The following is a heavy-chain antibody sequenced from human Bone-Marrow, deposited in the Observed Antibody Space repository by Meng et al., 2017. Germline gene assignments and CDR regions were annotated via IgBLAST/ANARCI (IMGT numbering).Heavy chain of an antibody. J-gene: IGHJ4*02. Sequence: QLQLQESGSGPLKPSQTLSLTRAVSGDSISRGGYSWSWIRQPPGKGLEWIGYIYHSGSTYFNPSLKSRVTVSVDRSKNQFSLNLSSVTAADTAVYYCARYSSSSLAFDFWGQGTLVTVSS. CDR3: ARYSSSSLAFDF. CDR1: GDSISRGGYS. V-gene: IGHV4-30-2*01. D-gene: IGHD6-6*01. CDR2: IYHSGST.